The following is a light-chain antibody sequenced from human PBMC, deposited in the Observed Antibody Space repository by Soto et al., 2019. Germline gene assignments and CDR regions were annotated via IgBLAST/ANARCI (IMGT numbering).Light chain of an antibody. CDR3: QSYDSSLSAYV. V-gene: IGLV1-40*01. CDR2: NNN. J-gene: IGLJ1*01. Sequence: QSVLTQPPSVSGAPGQRVTISCPGSSSNIGAGFDVHWYQQLPRTAPKLLIYNNNNRPSGVPDRFSVSRSATSASLALTGLQAADEADYYCQSYDSSLSAYVFGTGTKLTVL. CDR1: SSNIGAGFD.